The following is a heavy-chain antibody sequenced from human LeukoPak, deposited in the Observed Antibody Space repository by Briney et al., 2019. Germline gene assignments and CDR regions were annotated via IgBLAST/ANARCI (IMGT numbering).Heavy chain of an antibody. V-gene: IGHV1-8*01. CDR2: MNPNSGNT. CDR3: ARGQNDYTNYYYYYGMDV. CDR1: GYTFTSYD. J-gene: IGHJ6*02. D-gene: IGHD4-11*01. Sequence: ASVKVSCKASGYTFTSYDINWVRQATGQGLEWMGWMNPNSGNTGYAQKFQGRVTITADKSTSTAYMELSSLRSEDTAVYYCARGQNDYTNYYYYYGMDVWGQGTTVTVSS.